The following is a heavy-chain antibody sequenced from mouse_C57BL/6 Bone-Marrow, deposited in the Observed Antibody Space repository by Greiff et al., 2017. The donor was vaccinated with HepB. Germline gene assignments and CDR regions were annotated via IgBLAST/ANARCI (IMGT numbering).Heavy chain of an antibody. J-gene: IGHJ2*01. CDR3: ARETTVVAPYYFDY. D-gene: IGHD1-1*01. Sequence: VQLKESGPGLVKPSQSLSLTCSVTGYSITSGYYWNWIRQFPGNKLEWMGYISYDGSNNYNPSLKNRISITRDTSKNQFFLKLNSVITEDTATYYCARETTVVAPYYFDYWGQGTTLTVSS. CDR2: ISYDGSN. CDR1: GYSITSGYY. V-gene: IGHV3-6*01.